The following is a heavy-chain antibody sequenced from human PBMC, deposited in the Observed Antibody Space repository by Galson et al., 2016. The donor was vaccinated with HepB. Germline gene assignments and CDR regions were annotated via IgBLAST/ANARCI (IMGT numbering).Heavy chain of an antibody. J-gene: IGHJ4*02. CDR3: TRARGYSLGYSDY. V-gene: IGHV3-49*03. Sequence: SLRLSCATSGFTFGNYAMSWFRQAPGKGLEWVGFIRSKAYGGTAEYAASVKARFTISRDDSKSIAYLQMNSLKTEDTAVYYWTRARGYSLGYSDYWGQVTLVTVSS. D-gene: IGHD5-18*01. CDR2: IRSKAYGGTA. CDR1: GFTFGNYA.